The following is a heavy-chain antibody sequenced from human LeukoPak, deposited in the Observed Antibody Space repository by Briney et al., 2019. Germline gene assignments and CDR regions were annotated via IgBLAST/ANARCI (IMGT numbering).Heavy chain of an antibody. CDR1: GFTFSSYA. V-gene: IGHV3-23*01. Sequence: GGSLRLSCAASGFTFSSYAMNWVRQAPGKGLEWVSVISDNGGSTYYADSVKGRFTISRDNSKNTLYLQMNSLTVEDTAVYYCTRTIFGVTHGFDIWGQGTMVTVSS. D-gene: IGHD3-3*01. CDR3: TRTIFGVTHGFDI. CDR2: ISDNGGST. J-gene: IGHJ3*02.